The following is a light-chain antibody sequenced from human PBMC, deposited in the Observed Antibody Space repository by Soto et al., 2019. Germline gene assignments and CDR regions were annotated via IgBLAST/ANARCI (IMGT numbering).Light chain of an antibody. J-gene: IGKJ4*01. V-gene: IGKV1-39*01. Sequence: DIQMTQSPSSVSASVGDRVTITCRASQSIGSYINWYQHKPRKAPNLLIFAASNLESGVPSRFSGSGSGTDFTLTISSLQPEDFATYYCQQSYSTPFTFGGGTEVEIK. CDR1: QSIGSY. CDR2: AAS. CDR3: QQSYSTPFT.